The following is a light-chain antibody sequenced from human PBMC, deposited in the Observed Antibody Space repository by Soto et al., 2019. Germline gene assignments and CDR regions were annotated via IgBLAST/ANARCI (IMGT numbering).Light chain of an antibody. Sequence: QSVLTQPPSVSGAPGQRATISCTGSSSNIGAGYDVHWYQQLPGTAPKLLIYGNSNRPSGVPDRFSGSKSGTSASLAITGLQAEDEADYYCQSYDSSLLYVFGTGTKVTVL. J-gene: IGLJ1*01. CDR1: SSNIGAGYD. CDR2: GNS. V-gene: IGLV1-40*01. CDR3: QSYDSSLLYV.